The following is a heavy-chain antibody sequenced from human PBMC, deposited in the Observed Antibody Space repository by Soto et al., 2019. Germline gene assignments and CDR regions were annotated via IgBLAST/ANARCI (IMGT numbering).Heavy chain of an antibody. CDR2: IKEDGSEK. Sequence: PGGSLRLSCAASGFTFNKYWMTWVRQAPGKGLEWVATIKEDGSEKYYGDSLRGRFTISRDNAENSLYLQTNSLRAEDTALYYCVRARVDYWGQGIMVTVSS. V-gene: IGHV3-7*04. CDR3: VRARVDY. CDR1: GFTFNKYW. J-gene: IGHJ4*02.